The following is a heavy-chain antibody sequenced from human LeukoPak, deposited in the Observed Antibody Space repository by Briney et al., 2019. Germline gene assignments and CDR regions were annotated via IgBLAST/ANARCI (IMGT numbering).Heavy chain of an antibody. J-gene: IGHJ3*02. D-gene: IGHD2-15*01. CDR3: AGCRGDSCDWRASDI. Sequence: GSLRLSCAASGFTFSSYAMSWVRQAPGKGLEWVSAISGSGGSTYYADSVKGRFTISRDNSKNTLYLQMNSLRAEDTAVYYCAGCRGDSCDWRASDIWGQGTLVTVSS. CDR1: GFTFSSYA. V-gene: IGHV3-23*01. CDR2: ISGSGGST.